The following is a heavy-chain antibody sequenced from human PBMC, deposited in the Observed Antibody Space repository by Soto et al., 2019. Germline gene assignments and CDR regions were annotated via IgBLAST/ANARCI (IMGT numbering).Heavy chain of an antibody. CDR3: ATLTPPFDY. V-gene: IGHV4-38-2*01. CDR1: GSSINSGYY. Sequence: EWLCRTGPVSGSSINSGYYWCWVRQSPGKGLEWIVTIYHSGTTYYNPSLKSRVTISVDTYKNQFSLKLNSVNAADTAVYYCATLTPPFDYWGQGTLVTVYS. D-gene: IGHD3-9*01. J-gene: IGHJ4*02. CDR2: IYHSGTT.